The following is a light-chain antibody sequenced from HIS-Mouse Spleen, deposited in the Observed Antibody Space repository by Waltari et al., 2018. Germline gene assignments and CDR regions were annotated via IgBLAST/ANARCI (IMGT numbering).Light chain of an antibody. V-gene: IGKV1-39*01. J-gene: IGKJ1*01. CDR1: QSISSY. CDR3: QQGYSTPRT. CDR2: SAS. Sequence: DIQMTQSPSSLSASVGDRVTITCRASQSISSYLYWYQQKPGKAPKLLIYSASSLQSRIPSRFSVSGSGTDFTLTISSLQPEDFATYYCQQGYSTPRTFGQGTKVEIK.